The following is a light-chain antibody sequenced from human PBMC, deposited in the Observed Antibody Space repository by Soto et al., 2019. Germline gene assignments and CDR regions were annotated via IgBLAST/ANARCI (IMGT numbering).Light chain of an antibody. Sequence: EIVLTQSPGTLSLSPGERATLSCRASQSVSSSYLAWYQQKPGQAPRLLIYGASSRATGIPDRFSGRGSETDFTLAISRLEPEDFAVCYCQQYGSSSWTFGQGTKVEIK. CDR3: QQYGSSSWT. CDR2: GAS. V-gene: IGKV3-20*01. CDR1: QSVSSSY. J-gene: IGKJ1*01.